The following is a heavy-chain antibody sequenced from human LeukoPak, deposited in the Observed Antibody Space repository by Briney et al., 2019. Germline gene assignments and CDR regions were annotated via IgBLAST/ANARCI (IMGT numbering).Heavy chain of an antibody. V-gene: IGHV3-48*03. J-gene: IGHJ5*02. CDR1: GFTFSSYE. CDR2: ISSSGSTI. D-gene: IGHD2-15*01. CDR3: ARDRGRILDP. Sequence: DPGGSLRLSCAASGFTFSSYEMNWVRQAPGKGLEWVSYISSSGSTIYYADSVKGRFTISRDNAKNSLYLQMNSLRAEDTAVYYCARDRGRILDPWGQGTLVTVSS.